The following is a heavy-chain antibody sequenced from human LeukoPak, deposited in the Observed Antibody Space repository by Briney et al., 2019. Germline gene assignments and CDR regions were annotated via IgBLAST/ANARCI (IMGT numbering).Heavy chain of an antibody. D-gene: IGHD4-17*01. CDR1: GAPIISNNW. CDR3: MGADYGGH. V-gene: IGHV4-4*02. CDR2: IWYSGTT. Sequence: SETLSLTCTVSGAPIISNNWWSWVRQSPGKGLEWIWEIWYSGTTNYNPSLKSRLTISVDTSSNQFSLRLTSVTAADTAVYYCMGADYGGHWGQGTLVTVSS. J-gene: IGHJ4*02.